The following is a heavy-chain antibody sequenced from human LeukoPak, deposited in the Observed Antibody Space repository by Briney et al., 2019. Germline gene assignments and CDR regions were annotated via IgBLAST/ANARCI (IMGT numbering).Heavy chain of an antibody. J-gene: IGHJ6*02. CDR3: AKDLERLSNYYYGMDV. Sequence: GGSLRLSCAASGFTFDDYAMHWVRQAPGKGLEWVSGISWNSGSIGYADSVKGRFTISRDNAKNSLYLQMNSLRTEDTAVYYCAKDLERLSNYYYGMDVWGQGTTVTVSS. CDR2: ISWNSGSI. D-gene: IGHD1-1*01. V-gene: IGHV3-9*01. CDR1: GFTFDDYA.